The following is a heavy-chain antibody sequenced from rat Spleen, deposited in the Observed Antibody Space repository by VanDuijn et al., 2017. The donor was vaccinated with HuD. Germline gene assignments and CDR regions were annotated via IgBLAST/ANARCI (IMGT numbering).Heavy chain of an antibody. Sequence: EVQLAESDGGSVQPGRSLKLSCAASGFTFSDYNMAWVRQAPTKGLEWVTTISYAGSSTYYRDSVKGRFTISRDNAKSTLYLQMDSLRSEDTATYHCVRRYDFDYWGQGVMVTVSS. D-gene: IGHD2-1*01. V-gene: IGHV5-29*01. CDR2: ISYAGSST. J-gene: IGHJ2*01. CDR3: VRRYDFDY. CDR1: GFTFSDYN.